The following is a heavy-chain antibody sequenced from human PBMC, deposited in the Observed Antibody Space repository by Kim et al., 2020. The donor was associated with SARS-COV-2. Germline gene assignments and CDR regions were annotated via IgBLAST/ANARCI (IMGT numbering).Heavy chain of an antibody. V-gene: IGHV4-59*01. CDR3: AREVISYGGNMRYWYFDL. Sequence: SETLSLTCTVSGGSISSYYWSWIRQPPGKGLEWIGYIYYSGSTNYNPSLKSRVTISVDTSKNQFSLKLSSVTAADTAVYYCAREVISYGGNMRYWYFDLWGRGTLVTVSS. CDR2: IYYSGST. J-gene: IGHJ2*01. CDR1: GGSISSYY. D-gene: IGHD4-17*01.